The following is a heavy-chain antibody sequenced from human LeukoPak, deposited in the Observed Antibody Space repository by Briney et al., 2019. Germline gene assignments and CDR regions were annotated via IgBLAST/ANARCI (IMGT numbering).Heavy chain of an antibody. CDR2: IYYTGST. CDR3: ARHPPPPDNFDY. CDR1: GGSISSYY. Sequence: SETLSLTCTVSGGSISSYYWSWIRQPPGKGLEWIGYIYYTGSTNYNPSLKSRVSISVDTSKNQFSLKLSSVTAADTAVYYCARHPPPPDNFDYWGQGTLVTVSS. J-gene: IGHJ4*02. V-gene: IGHV4-59*08.